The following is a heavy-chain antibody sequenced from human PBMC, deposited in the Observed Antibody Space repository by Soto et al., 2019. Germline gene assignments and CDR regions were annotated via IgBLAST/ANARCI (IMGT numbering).Heavy chain of an antibody. V-gene: IGHV3-49*03. CDR1: GFTFGDYA. CDR2: IRSKAYGGTT. D-gene: IGHD3-10*01. J-gene: IGHJ6*02. CDR3: TRDFSMVRGVPYYYGMDV. Sequence: PGGSLRLSCTASGFTFGDYAMSWFHQAPGKGLEWVGFIRSKAYGGTTEYAASVKGRFTISRDDSKSIAYLQMNSLKTEDTAVYYCTRDFSMVRGVPYYYGMDVWGQGTTVTVSS.